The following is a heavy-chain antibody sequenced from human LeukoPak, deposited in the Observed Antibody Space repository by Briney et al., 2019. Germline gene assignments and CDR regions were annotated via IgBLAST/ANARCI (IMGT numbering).Heavy chain of an antibody. CDR2: ISSSSSTI. Sequence: GGSLRLSCAASGFTFSSYSMNWVRQAPGKGLEWVSYISSSSSTIYYADSVKGRFTISRDNAKNSLYLQMNGLRAEDTAVYYCARSEHYYYMDVWGKGTTVTVSS. J-gene: IGHJ6*03. V-gene: IGHV3-48*01. CDR1: GFTFSSYS. CDR3: ARSEHYYYMDV.